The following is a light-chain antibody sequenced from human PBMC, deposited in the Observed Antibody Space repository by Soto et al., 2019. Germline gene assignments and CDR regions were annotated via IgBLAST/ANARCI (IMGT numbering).Light chain of an antibody. CDR2: DVS. V-gene: IGLV2-11*01. J-gene: IGLJ1*01. Sequence: QSALTQPRSVSGSPGQSVTISCTGTSSDVGTYDFVSWYQQHPGKAPRLMIFDVSERPSGVPDRFSGSKSGNTASLTMSGRQAEDEAEFYCCLYAVTFYVFGAGTKLTVL. CDR3: CLYAVTFYV. CDR1: SSDVGTYDF.